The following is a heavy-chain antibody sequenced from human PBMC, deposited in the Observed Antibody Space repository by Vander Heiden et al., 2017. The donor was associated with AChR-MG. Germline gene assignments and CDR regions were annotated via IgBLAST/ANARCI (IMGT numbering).Heavy chain of an antibody. Sequence: QVQLVESGGGVVQPGRSLRLSCAAPGFTFSSYGMHWVRQAPGKGLEWVAVISYDGSNKYYADSVKGRFTISRDNSKNTLYLQMNSLRAEDTAVYYCAKGGYYYGSGSYNPNWFDPWGQGTLVTVSS. CDR3: AKGGYYYGSGSYNPNWFDP. CDR1: GFTFSSYG. CDR2: ISYDGSNK. V-gene: IGHV3-30*18. J-gene: IGHJ5*02. D-gene: IGHD3-10*01.